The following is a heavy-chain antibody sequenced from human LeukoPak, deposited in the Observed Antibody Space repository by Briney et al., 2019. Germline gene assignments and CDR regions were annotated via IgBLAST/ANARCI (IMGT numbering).Heavy chain of an antibody. CDR2: INPNSGGT. D-gene: IGHD3-22*01. J-gene: IGHJ4*02. Sequence: ASVKVSCKASGYTFTGYYMHWVRQAPGQGLEWMGWINPNSGGTNYAQKFQGRVTMTRDTSISTAYMELSRLRSDDTAVYYCAREGSYYDSSGLFDYWGQGTLVTVSS. CDR1: GYTFTGYY. V-gene: IGHV1-2*02. CDR3: AREGSYYDSSGLFDY.